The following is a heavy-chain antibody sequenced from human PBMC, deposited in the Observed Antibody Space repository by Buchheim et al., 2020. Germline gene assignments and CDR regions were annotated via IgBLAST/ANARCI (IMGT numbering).Heavy chain of an antibody. CDR1: GFTSGDYG. V-gene: IGHV3-20*01. D-gene: IGHD1-26*01. CDR2: INWNGYST. CDR3: ARDSYSGSPVPGYFDL. Sequence: EEQLVESGGRVVRPGGSLRLSCTVSGFTSGDYGMSWVRQVPGKGREWLSGINWNGYSTVYEDSVKGRFIISRDNTKNSLYLEMNDLRAEDTALYHCARDSYSGSPVPGYFDLWGRGTL. J-gene: IGHJ2*01.